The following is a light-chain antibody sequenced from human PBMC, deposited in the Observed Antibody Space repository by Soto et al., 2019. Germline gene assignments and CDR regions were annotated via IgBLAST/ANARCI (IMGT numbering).Light chain of an antibody. Sequence: QSVLTQPPSASGTPGQRVTISCSGSSSNIGSNTVNWYQQLPGTAPKLLVYRNDQRPSGVPDRFSGSMSGTSGSLAISGLQSEDEADYYCAAWDDSLNGWVFGGGTKLTVL. CDR2: RND. CDR1: SSNIGSNT. CDR3: AAWDDSLNGWV. J-gene: IGLJ3*02. V-gene: IGLV1-44*01.